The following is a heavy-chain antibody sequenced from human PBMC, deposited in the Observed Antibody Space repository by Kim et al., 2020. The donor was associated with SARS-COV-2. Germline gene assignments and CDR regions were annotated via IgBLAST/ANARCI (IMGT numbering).Heavy chain of an antibody. CDR3: ARHFYYDSSGYDYASRRPRALYYFDS. Sequence: SETLSLTCTVSGGSISSSSYYWGWIRQPPGKGLEWIGSIDYSGSTYYNPSLKNRVTISVDTSKNQFSLKLSSVTAADTAVYYCARHFYYDSSGYDYASRRPRALYYFDSWGHGTLVTVSS. J-gene: IGHJ4*01. CDR2: IDYSGST. CDR1: GGSISSSSYY. V-gene: IGHV4-39*01. D-gene: IGHD3-22*01.